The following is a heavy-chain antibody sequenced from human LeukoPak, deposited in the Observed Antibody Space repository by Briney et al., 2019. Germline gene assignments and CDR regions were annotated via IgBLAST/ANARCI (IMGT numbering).Heavy chain of an antibody. V-gene: IGHV4-59*01. Sequence: SETLSLTCTVSGGSISTDYWSWIRQPPGKGLDWIGYVSFGGGTNYNPSLKSRVITSADTSKNQFSLNLTSVTAADTAVYYCVRAGIQRNLDYWGQGTLVTVSS. CDR2: VSFGGGT. CDR1: GGSISTDY. J-gene: IGHJ4*02. CDR3: VRAGIQRNLDY. D-gene: IGHD1-14*01.